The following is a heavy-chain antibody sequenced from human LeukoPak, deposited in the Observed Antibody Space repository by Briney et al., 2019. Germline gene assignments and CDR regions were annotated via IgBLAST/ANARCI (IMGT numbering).Heavy chain of an antibody. CDR3: TRDPRHFDS. Sequence: GGSLRLSCAASGFTFSSYSMNWVRQAPGKGLEWVSSITSSSSYIYYADSVKGRFTISRDNAKNSLYLQMSSLRVEDTAVYYCTRDPRHFDSCGQGTLVTVSS. V-gene: IGHV3-21*01. J-gene: IGHJ5*01. CDR2: ITSSSSYI. D-gene: IGHD6-6*01. CDR1: GFTFSSYS.